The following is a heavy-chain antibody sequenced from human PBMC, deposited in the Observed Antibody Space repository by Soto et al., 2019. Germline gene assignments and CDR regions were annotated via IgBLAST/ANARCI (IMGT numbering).Heavy chain of an antibody. Sequence: QVQLVQSGAEVKKPGASVKVSCKASGYTFTSYGISCVRQAPGQGLEWMGWISAYNGNTNYAQKLQGRVTMTTDTSTSTDYMELRSLRSDDTAVYYCARDIPPLNYDSVWWSSPRFDSLGQGTLVTVSS. CDR1: GYTFTSYG. CDR3: ARDIPPLNYDSVWWSSPRFDS. V-gene: IGHV1-18*01. CDR2: ISAYNGNT. D-gene: IGHD3-16*01. J-gene: IGHJ4*02.